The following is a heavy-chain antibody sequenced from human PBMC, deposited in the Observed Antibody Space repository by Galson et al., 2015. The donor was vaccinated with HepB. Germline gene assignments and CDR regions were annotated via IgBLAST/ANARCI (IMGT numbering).Heavy chain of an antibody. Sequence: SLRLSCAASGFTFSSYSMNWVRQAPGKGQEWVSYISSSSSTIYYADSVKGRFTISRDKSKNTLYLQMNSLRVEDTAVDYCAKAPSAVAVFDSYFDYWGQGTLVTVSS. CDR3: AKAPSAVAVFDSYFDY. D-gene: IGHD6-19*01. CDR2: ISSSSSTI. V-gene: IGHV3-48*01. CDR1: GFTFSSYS. J-gene: IGHJ4*02.